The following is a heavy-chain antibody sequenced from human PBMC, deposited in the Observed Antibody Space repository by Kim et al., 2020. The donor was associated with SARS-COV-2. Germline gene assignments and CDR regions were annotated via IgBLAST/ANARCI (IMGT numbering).Heavy chain of an antibody. CDR3: AGLTSGNFYTHFDY. Sequence: GESLKISCQGSGYSFTSHWIAWVRQMPGKGLEWVGIIYPGDSDTRYSPSFRGQVTISADKSINTAYLQWSSLKASDSAMYYCAGLTSGNFYTHFDYWGQGTLVTVSS. J-gene: IGHJ4*02. D-gene: IGHD3-10*01. CDR2: IYPGDSDT. CDR1: GYSFTSHW. V-gene: IGHV5-51*01.